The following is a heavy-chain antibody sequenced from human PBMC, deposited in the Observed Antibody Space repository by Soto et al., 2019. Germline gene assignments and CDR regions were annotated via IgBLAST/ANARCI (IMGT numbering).Heavy chain of an antibody. CDR1: GYTFTSCT. CDR3: ARGSNAVVSGLGDFDY. D-gene: IGHD3-22*01. CDR2: INAENGDT. J-gene: IGHJ4*02. V-gene: IGHV1-3*01. Sequence: QVQLVQSGAEVRKPGASVKVSCKASGYTFTSCTLHWVRQAPGHRPEWMGWINAENGDTKYSQNFQGRVTITRDTSASTVYLEVSSLRSEDTAVYFCARGSNAVVSGLGDFDYWGQGTLVTVSS.